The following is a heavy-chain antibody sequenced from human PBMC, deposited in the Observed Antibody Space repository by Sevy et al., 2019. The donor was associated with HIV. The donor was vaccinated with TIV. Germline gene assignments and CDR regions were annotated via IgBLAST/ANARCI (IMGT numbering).Heavy chain of an antibody. CDR2: NYYSGST. J-gene: IGHJ2*01. V-gene: IGHV4-59*01. CDR1: GGAISSYD. CDR3: ARTPGHYYWYFDL. Sequence: SETLALTVTVSGGAISSYDWSWIRQPPGKGLGWIGYNYYSGSTNYNPSLKSRVTISVDTSKTQFSLKLSSVTAADTAVYYCARTPGHYYWYFDLWGRGTLVTVSS.